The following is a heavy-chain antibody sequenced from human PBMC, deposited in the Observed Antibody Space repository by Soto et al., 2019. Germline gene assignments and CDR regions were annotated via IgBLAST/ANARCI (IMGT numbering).Heavy chain of an antibody. D-gene: IGHD3-10*01. CDR2: ISSSSSYI. V-gene: IGHV3-21*01. CDR3: ARVPMVRGVNSYYYYGMDV. J-gene: IGHJ6*04. Sequence: VPKRLSCAASEFTCSNYSISWIRQAQGKGLEWVSSISSSSSYIYYADSVKGRFTISRDNAKNSLYLQMNSLRAEDTAVYYCARVPMVRGVNSYYYYGMDVWGKGTTVTGFS. CDR1: EFTCSNYS.